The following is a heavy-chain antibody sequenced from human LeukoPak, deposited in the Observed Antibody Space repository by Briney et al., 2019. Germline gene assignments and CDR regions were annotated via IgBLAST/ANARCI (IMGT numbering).Heavy chain of an antibody. Sequence: SGGSLRLSCAASGFTVSSNYMSWVRQAPGKGLEWVSVIYSGGSTYYADSVKGRFTISRDNSKNTLYLQMNSLRAEDTAVYYCARDTGQQLVGAFDIWGQGTMVTVSS. J-gene: IGHJ3*02. D-gene: IGHD6-13*01. V-gene: IGHV3-53*01. CDR3: ARDTGQQLVGAFDI. CDR2: IYSGGST. CDR1: GFTVSSNY.